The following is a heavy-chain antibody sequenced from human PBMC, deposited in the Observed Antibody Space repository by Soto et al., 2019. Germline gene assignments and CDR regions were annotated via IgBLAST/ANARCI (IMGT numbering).Heavy chain of an antibody. V-gene: IGHV3-48*02. J-gene: IGHJ4*02. CDR1: GITFSSYS. CDR3: VGDQDVHAPMVHGNY. CDR2: ISSSNT. D-gene: IGHD2-8*01. Sequence: EVSLVESGGGLVQPGESLRLSCTASGITFSSYSMNWVRQAPGKGLEWLSYISSSNTAYADSVKGRFTISRDNAKNSVYLQMNSLRDEDTAVYYCVGDQDVHAPMVHGNYWGRGTRVTVSA.